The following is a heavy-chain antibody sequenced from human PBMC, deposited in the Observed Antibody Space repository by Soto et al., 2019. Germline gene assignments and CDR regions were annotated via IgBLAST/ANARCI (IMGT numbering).Heavy chain of an antibody. Sequence: ESGGGSVQPGGSLRLSCTASGFSVSDHFMDWVRQTPGKGLECVGQIRNSASGDTTFYAASVKGRFTVSRDDSRNSLYLQMNSLTTEDTVVYYCASSITQLLTDWGQGPVVAVAS. CDR2: IRNSASGDTT. CDR3: ASSITQLLTD. CDR1: GFSVSDHF. J-gene: IGHJ4*02. D-gene: IGHD6-13*01. V-gene: IGHV3-72*01.